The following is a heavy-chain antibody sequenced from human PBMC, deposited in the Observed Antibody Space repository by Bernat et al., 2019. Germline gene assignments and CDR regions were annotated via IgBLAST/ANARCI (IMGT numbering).Heavy chain of an antibody. Sequence: EVQLVESGGGLVQPGGSLRLSCAASGFAFSSYAMSWVRQAPGKGLEWVSAISGSGGSTYYADSVKGRFTISRDNSKNTLYLQMNSLRAEDTAVYYCAKVGGTRLRLGELSPTSHYYYYGMDVWGQGTTVTVSS. V-gene: IGHV3-23*04. CDR1: GFAFSSYA. CDR3: AKVGGTRLRLGELSPTSHYYYYGMDV. D-gene: IGHD3-16*02. J-gene: IGHJ6*02. CDR2: ISGSGGST.